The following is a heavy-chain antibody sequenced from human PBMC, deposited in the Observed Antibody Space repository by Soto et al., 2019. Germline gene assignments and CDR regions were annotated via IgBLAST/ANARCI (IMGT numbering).Heavy chain of an antibody. CDR2: ISYDGSNK. CDR1: EFIFSSYA. J-gene: IGHJ4*02. V-gene: IGHV3-30-3*01. CDR3: ERERYALSGNYLPDY. D-gene: IGHD1-26*01. Sequence: QVQLVESGGGVVQPGRSLRLSCAASEFIFSSYAMHWVRQAPGKGLEWVAVISYDGSNKYYADSVKGRFTISRDNSKNKVYLQMNSLRAEGTAVYYCERERYALSGNYLPDYWGQGTLVTVSS.